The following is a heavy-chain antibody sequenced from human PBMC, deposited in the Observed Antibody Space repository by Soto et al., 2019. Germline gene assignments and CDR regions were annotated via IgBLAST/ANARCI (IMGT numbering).Heavy chain of an antibody. Sequence: EVQLVESGGGLVQPGGSLRLSCEASGFTFRNYDMHWVRQGTGKGLEWVSGISAAGDPDYAESLEGRFTISRENAQNSFFLQMNSLRDGDMAVYYCARTDRDFYGLDVRGQGTTVIVS. CDR3: ARTDRDFYGLDV. V-gene: IGHV3-13*05. CDR2: ISAAGDP. J-gene: IGHJ6*02. CDR1: GFTFRNYD.